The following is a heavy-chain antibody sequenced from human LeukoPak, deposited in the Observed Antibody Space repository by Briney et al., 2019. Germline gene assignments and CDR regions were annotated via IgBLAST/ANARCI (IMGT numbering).Heavy chain of an antibody. J-gene: IGHJ4*02. CDR1: GFTFSSYW. V-gene: IGHV3-74*01. CDR3: AKVSGYSSSWYGSYFDY. D-gene: IGHD6-13*01. Sequence: PGGSLRLSCAASGFTFSSYWMHWVRQAPGKGLVWVSRINSDGSSTSYADSVKGRFTISRDNAKNTLYLQMNSLRAEDTAVYYCAKVSGYSSSWYGSYFDYWGQGTLVTVSS. CDR2: INSDGSST.